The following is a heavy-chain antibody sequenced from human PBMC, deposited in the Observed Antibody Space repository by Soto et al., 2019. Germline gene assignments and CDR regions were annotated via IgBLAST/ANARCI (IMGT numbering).Heavy chain of an antibody. J-gene: IGHJ4*02. Sequence: GGSLRLSCAASGFTFSSYSISWVRQAPGKGLEWVSAISGSGGSTYYADSVKGRFTISRDNSKNTLYLQMNSLRAEDTAVYYLSKVGDYDILTGYYSRSRGSDYLGQGTLVTVSS. CDR3: SKVGDYDILTGYYSRSRGSDY. D-gene: IGHD3-9*01. V-gene: IGHV3-23*01. CDR1: GFTFSSYS. CDR2: ISGSGGST.